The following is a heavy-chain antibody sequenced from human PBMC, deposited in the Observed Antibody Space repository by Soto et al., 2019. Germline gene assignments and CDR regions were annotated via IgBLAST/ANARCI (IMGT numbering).Heavy chain of an antibody. CDR2: IKQDGSEK. D-gene: IGHD3-3*01. CDR3: ARVSDYDFWSGYKSRSYYYGMAV. CDR1: GFTFSSYW. V-gene: IGHV3-7*05. Sequence: GGSLRLSCAASGFTFSSYWMSWVRQAPGKGLEWVANIKQDGSEKYYVDSVKGRFTISRDNAKNSLYLQMNSLRAEDTAVYYCARVSDYDFWSGYKSRSYYYGMAVWGQGTTVIVSS. J-gene: IGHJ6*02.